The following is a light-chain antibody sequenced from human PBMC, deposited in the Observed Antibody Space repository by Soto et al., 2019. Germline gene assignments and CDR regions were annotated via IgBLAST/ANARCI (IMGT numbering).Light chain of an antibody. V-gene: IGKV3-20*01. CDR3: QQYGNSPIT. CDR2: GAS. Sequence: EIVLTQSLATLSLSPGERATLSCRASQSVRSRYLAWYQQKPGQAPRLLISGASSRATGIPDRFSGSGSGTDFTLTVSRLEPEDFALYYCQQYGNSPITFGQGTQLEIK. CDR1: QSVRSRY. J-gene: IGKJ5*01.